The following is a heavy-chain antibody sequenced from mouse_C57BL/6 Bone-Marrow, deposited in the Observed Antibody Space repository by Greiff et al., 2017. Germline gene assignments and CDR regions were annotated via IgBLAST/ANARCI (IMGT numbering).Heavy chain of an antibody. CDR1: GYPFTDYE. CDR2: IDPETGGT. Sequence: VQLQPSGAALVRPGASVTLSCKASGYPFTDYEMHWVKQTPVHGLEWIGAIDPETGGTAYNQKFTGKAILTADNSSSKAYVECRSLTSEYSAVYYCTRLAGYFDYWGQGTTLTVAA. V-gene: IGHV1-15*01. D-gene: IGHD6-1*01. CDR3: TRLAGYFDY. J-gene: IGHJ2*01.